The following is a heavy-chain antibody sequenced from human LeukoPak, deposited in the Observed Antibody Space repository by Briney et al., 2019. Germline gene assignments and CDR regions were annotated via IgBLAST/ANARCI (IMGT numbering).Heavy chain of an antibody. Sequence: ETLSLTCTVSGGSISSSSYYWGWIRQPPGKGLEWIGSIYYSGSTYYNPSLKSRVTISVDTSKNQSSLKLSSVTAADTAVYYCARDRGYYDDYWGQGTLVTVSS. J-gene: IGHJ4*02. CDR3: ARDRGYYDDY. CDR2: IYYSGST. V-gene: IGHV4-39*07. CDR1: GGSISSSSYY. D-gene: IGHD3-3*01.